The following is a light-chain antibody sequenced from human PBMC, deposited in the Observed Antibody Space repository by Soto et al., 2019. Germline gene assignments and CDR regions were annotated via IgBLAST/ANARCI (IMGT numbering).Light chain of an antibody. CDR1: SSDVGLYNY. CDR3: SSFINTDTLV. CDR2: EVR. J-gene: IGLJ1*01. Sequence: QSALTQPASVSGSPGQSITISCTGTSSDVGLYNYVSWYQQNPGKAPKLMIYEVRNRPSGVSNRFSGSKSGNTASLTISGLQAEDEADYYCSSFINTDTLVFGTGTKLTVL. V-gene: IGLV2-14*01.